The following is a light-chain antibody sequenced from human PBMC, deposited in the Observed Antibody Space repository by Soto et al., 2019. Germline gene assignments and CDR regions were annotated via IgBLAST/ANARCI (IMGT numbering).Light chain of an antibody. Sequence: DIVMTQSPATLSVSPGERATLSCRASQSVSTNLAWYQQKPGQAPRLLIYGASNRATGIPDRFSGSGSGTDFTLTISRLEPEDFAVYYCQQYGSSPWKCGQGTKGDIK. CDR3: QQYGSSPWK. CDR2: GAS. J-gene: IGKJ1*01. V-gene: IGKV3-20*01. CDR1: QSVSTN.